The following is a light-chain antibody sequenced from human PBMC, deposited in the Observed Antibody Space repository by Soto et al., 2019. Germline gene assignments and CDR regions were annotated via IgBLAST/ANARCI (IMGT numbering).Light chain of an antibody. CDR1: QSINSGY. J-gene: IGKJ1*01. Sequence: EIVLTQSPGTLSLSVGERATLSCRASQSINSGYLAWYQHKPGQAPTVLIYGASNRATGIPDRFSGSGSGTDFTLTFSRLEPEDFAVYYCQEYETWGTLGQGTKVNIK. V-gene: IGKV3-20*01. CDR2: GAS. CDR3: QEYETWGT.